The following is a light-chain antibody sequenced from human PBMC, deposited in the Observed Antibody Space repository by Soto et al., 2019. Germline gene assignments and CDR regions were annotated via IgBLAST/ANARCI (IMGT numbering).Light chain of an antibody. J-gene: IGLJ1*01. CDR3: SSYSTSDSPYV. V-gene: IGLV2-14*01. CDR1: STDVGGYRY. CDR2: EVS. Sequence: QSVLTQPASVSGSPGQSITISCTGTSTDVGGYRYVSWYQQQSGKAPKLIIYEVSYRPSGVSNRFSGSKSGNTASLTISGLQTEDEADYYCSSYSTSDSPYVLGTGTKLTVL.